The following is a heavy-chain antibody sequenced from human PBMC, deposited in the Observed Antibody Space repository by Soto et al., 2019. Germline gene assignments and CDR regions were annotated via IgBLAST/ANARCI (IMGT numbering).Heavy chain of an antibody. V-gene: IGHV4-4*02. CDR3: ASRDPGTSVDY. CDR1: GGSFTSNNW. Sequence: SETLSLTCAVSGGSFTSNNWWTWVRQPPGQGLEWIGEIYRTGSTNYNPSLKSRVTISLDKSENQFSLKVTSLTAADTAVYYCASRDPGTSVDYWGQGTLVTVLL. CDR2: IYRTGST. J-gene: IGHJ4*02. D-gene: IGHD1-7*01.